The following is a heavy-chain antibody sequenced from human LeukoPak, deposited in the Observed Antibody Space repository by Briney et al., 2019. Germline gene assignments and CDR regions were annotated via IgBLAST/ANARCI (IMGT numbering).Heavy chain of an antibody. D-gene: IGHD3-10*01. CDR1: GGSISSGGYY. CDR3: ARAPELLWFGELSDPSVP. V-gene: IGHV4-30-2*01. J-gene: IGHJ5*02. Sequence: PSETLSLTCTVSGGSISSGGYYWSWIRQPPGKGLEWIGYIYHSGSTYYNPSLKSRVTISVDTSKNQFSLKLSSVTAADTAVYYCARAPELLWFGELSDPSVPWGQGTLVTVSS. CDR2: IYHSGST.